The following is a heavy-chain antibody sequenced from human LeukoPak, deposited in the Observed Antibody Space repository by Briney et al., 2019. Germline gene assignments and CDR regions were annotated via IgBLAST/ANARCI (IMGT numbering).Heavy chain of an antibody. J-gene: IGHJ4*02. CDR3: AKIGKAMVILYFPDY. V-gene: IGHV3-23*01. D-gene: IGHD5-18*01. CDR2: ISGSGDNT. Sequence: PGGSLRLSCAASGFSFNTYAMSWVRQAPGKGLQWVSAISGSGDNTYYADSVKGRFTISRDNSKNTLYLQMNSLRAEDTAVYYCAKIGKAMVILYFPDYWGQGTLVTVSS. CDR1: GFSFNTYA.